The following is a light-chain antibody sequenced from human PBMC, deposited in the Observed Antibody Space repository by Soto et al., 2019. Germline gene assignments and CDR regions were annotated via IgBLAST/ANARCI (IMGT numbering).Light chain of an antibody. V-gene: IGLV1-40*01. CDR3: QSYDTSLSGSWV. Sequence: QSALTQPPSVSGAPGQRVTISCTGSSSNIGAGFDVHWYQQLPGTAPKLLIYGNKKRPSGVPDRFSGSKSGTSASLAITGLQPDDEADYYCQSYDTSLSGSWVFGGGTKVTVL. CDR1: SSNIGAGFD. CDR2: GNK. J-gene: IGLJ3*02.